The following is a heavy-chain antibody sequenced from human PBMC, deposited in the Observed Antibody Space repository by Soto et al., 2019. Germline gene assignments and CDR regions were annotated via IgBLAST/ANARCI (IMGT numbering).Heavy chain of an antibody. D-gene: IGHD7-27*01. CDR3: ARHKQNSLHGDRGWFDP. V-gene: IGHV4-59*08. J-gene: IGHJ5*02. Sequence: SETLSLTCTVSGGSISSYYWSWIRQPPGKGLEWIGYIYYSGSTNYNPSLKSRVTISVDTSKNQFSLKLSSVTAADTAVYYCARHKQNSLHGDRGWFDPWGQGTLVTVSS. CDR2: IYYSGST. CDR1: GGSISSYY.